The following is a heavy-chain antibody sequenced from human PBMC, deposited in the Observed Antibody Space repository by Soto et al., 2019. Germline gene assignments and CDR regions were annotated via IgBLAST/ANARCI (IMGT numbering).Heavy chain of an antibody. V-gene: IGHV3-11*06. Sequence: PGGSLRLSCAASGFTFSDYYMSWIRQAPGKGLEWVSYISSSSSYTNYADSVKGRFTISRDNAKNSLYLQMNSLRAEDTAVYYCARVGYCSSTSCYGSVYGAFDIWGQGTMVTVSS. CDR2: ISSSSSYT. J-gene: IGHJ3*02. CDR1: GFTFSDYY. D-gene: IGHD2-2*01. CDR3: ARVGYCSSTSCYGSVYGAFDI.